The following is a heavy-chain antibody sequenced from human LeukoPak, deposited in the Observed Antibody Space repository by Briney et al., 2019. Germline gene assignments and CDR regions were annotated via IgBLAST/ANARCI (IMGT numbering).Heavy chain of an antibody. Sequence: GESLKISCKGAGYSFNNHWIGWVRQMPGRGLEWMGIIYPGDSDTRYSPSFQGQVTISADKSISTAYLQWSSLKASDTAMYYCARHAKSAYYYGMDVWGQGTTVTVSS. D-gene: IGHD4/OR15-4a*01. J-gene: IGHJ6*02. CDR3: ARHAKSAYYYGMDV. CDR2: IYPGDSDT. CDR1: GYSFNNHW. V-gene: IGHV5-51*01.